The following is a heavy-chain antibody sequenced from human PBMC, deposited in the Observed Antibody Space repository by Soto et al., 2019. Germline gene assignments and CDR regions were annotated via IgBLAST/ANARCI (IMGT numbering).Heavy chain of an antibody. J-gene: IGHJ6*02. D-gene: IGHD2-21*02. Sequence: SETLSLTCTVSGGSVSSGSYYWSWIRQPPGKGLEWIGYIYYSGSTNYNPSLKSRVTISVDTSKNQFSLKLSSVTAADTAVYYCARDGPIVVVTATKQYGMDVWGQGTTVTV. V-gene: IGHV4-61*01. CDR1: GGSVSSGSYY. CDR3: ARDGPIVVVTATKQYGMDV. CDR2: IYYSGST.